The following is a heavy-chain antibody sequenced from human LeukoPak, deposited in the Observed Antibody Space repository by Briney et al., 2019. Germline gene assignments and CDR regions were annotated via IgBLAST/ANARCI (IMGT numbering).Heavy chain of an antibody. CDR2: IYYSGST. J-gene: IGHJ5*02. D-gene: IGHD3-3*01. V-gene: IGHV4-39*07. CDR3: ARPGLSGFGNDNWFDP. Sequence: SETLSLTCTVSGGSISSSSYYWGWIRQPPGKGLEWIGSIYYSGSTYYNPSLKSRVTISVDTSKNQFSLKLSSVTAADTAVYYCARPGLSGFGNDNWFDPWGQGTLVTVSS. CDR1: GGSISSSSYY.